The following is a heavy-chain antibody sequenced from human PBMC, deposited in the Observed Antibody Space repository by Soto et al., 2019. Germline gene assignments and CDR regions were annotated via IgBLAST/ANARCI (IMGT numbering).Heavy chain of an antibody. CDR3: ARGRYGDY. Sequence: QFHLVQPGAEVKKPGASVKVSCKGSGYAFTTYGITWVRQAPGQGLEWMGWISAHNGNTNYAQKLQGRVTVTRDTSTSTAYMELRSLRSDDTAVYYCARGRYGDYWGHVALVTVSS. D-gene: IGHD1-1*01. CDR1: GYAFTTYG. J-gene: IGHJ4*01. V-gene: IGHV1-18*01. CDR2: ISAHNGNT.